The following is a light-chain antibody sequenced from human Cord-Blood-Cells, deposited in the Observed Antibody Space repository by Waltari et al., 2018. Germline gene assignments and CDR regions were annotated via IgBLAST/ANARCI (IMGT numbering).Light chain of an antibody. CDR3: QQYDNLPLG. V-gene: IGKV1-33*01. J-gene: IGKJ3*01. Sequence: DLQMTQSPSSLSASVGDSVTITCQASQDISNYLNWYQQKPGKAPKLLIYDASNLETGVPSRFSGSGSGTDFTFTISSLQPEDIATYYCQQYDNLPLGFGPGTKVDIK. CDR2: DAS. CDR1: QDISNY.